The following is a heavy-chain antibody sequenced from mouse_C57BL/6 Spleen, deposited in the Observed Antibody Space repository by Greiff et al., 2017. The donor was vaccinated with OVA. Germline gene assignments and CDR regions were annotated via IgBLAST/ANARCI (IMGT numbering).Heavy chain of an antibody. V-gene: IGHV14-2*01. CDR1: GFHIKDYY. CDR2: IDPEDGAT. D-gene: IGHD2-2*01. CDR3: ARSPGLYGYDALTAMDY. J-gene: IGHJ4*01. Sequence: EVQLQQSGAELVKPGASVKLSCTASGFHIKDYYMHWVKQRTEPGLEWIGRIDPEDGATKYAPKFQGKATLTAATSSNTAYLQLSSLTAEDTAVYYCARSPGLYGYDALTAMDYWGQGTSVTVSS.